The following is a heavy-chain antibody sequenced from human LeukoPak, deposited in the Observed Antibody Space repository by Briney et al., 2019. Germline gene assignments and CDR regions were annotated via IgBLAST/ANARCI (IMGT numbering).Heavy chain of an antibody. CDR2: IFSSGST. CDR1: GGSIRKTNYY. V-gene: IGHV4-39*01. D-gene: IGHD5-12*01. J-gene: IGHJ4*02. CDR3: ARGRYSGYDWSY. Sequence: SETLSLTCTVSGGSIRKTNYYWGWIRQTPGKGLEWIGSIFSSGSTYYNPSLKSRVTISVDTSKNQFSLKLSSVTAADTAVYYCARGRYSGYDWSYWGQGTLVTVSS.